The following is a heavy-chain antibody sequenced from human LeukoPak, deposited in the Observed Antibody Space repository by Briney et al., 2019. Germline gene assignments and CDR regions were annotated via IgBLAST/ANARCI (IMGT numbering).Heavy chain of an antibody. CDR1: GFTFSSYN. J-gene: IGHJ3*02. V-gene: IGHV3-21*01. CDR3: ARDLGPHSSSPNSGAFDI. Sequence: PGGSLRLSCAASGFTFSSYNMNWVRQAPGKGLEWVSSISSSRSYIYYADSVRGRFTISRDNAKTSLYLQMNSLRAEDTAVYYCARDLGPHSSSPNSGAFDIWGQGTMVTVSS. D-gene: IGHD6-6*01. CDR2: ISSSRSYI.